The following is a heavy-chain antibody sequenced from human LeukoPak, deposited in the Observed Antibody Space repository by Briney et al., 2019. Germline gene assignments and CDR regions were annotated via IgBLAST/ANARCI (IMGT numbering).Heavy chain of an antibody. Sequence: GGPLRLSCAASGFTFSSYSMSWVRQAPGKGLEWISYIISSSSVIYYADSVKGRFTISRDNAKSSLYLQMNSLRAEDTAVYYCARARPGYDTPPYYFDFWGQGTLVTVSS. D-gene: IGHD3-16*01. CDR2: IISSSSVI. CDR3: ARARPGYDTPPYYFDF. V-gene: IGHV3-48*01. J-gene: IGHJ4*02. CDR1: GFTFSSYS.